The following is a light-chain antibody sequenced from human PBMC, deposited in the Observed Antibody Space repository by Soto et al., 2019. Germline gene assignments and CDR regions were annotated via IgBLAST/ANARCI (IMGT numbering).Light chain of an antibody. CDR3: GSWDECLNGYV. CDR1: NSNVGSNT. J-gene: IGLJ1*01. CDR2: GNN. V-gene: IGLV1-44*01. Sequence: QSVLTQPPSASGTPGQRVTISCSGSNSNVGSNTVHWYQHLPATAPKLLIYGNNQRPSWVADRFYGSTPGTAASLAISGVRSEEEADYYCGSWDECLNGYVFGTGTKLTVL.